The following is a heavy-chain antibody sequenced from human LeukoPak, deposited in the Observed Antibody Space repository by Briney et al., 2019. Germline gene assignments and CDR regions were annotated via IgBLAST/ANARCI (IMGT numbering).Heavy chain of an antibody. V-gene: IGHV3-53*01. Sequence: PGGSLRLSCAASGYSVSSNCMSWVRQAPGKGLEWVSVICSGGTTYYADSVKGRFTISRDNSKNTLYLQMNSLRAEDTAVYYCARGPRSSGWIEDPWGQGTLVTVSS. J-gene: IGHJ5*02. CDR2: ICSGGTT. CDR1: GYSVSSNC. CDR3: ARGPRSSGWIEDP. D-gene: IGHD6-19*01.